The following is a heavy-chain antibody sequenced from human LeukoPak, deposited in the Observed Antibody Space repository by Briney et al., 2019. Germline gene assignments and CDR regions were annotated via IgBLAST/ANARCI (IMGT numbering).Heavy chain of an antibody. CDR2: ISGSGGST. CDR1: GFTFSSYA. J-gene: IGHJ4*02. V-gene: IGHV3-23*01. Sequence: GGSLRLSCAASGFTFSSYAMSWVRQAPGKGLEWDSAISGSGGSTYYADSVKGRFTISRDNSKNTLYLQMNSLRAEDTAVYYCAKVPFSSGWYGRSFFDYWGQGTLVTVSS. CDR3: AKVPFSSGWYGRSFFDY. D-gene: IGHD6-19*01.